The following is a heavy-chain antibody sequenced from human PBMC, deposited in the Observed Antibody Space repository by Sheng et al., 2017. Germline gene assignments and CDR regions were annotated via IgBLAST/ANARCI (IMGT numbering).Heavy chain of an antibody. D-gene: IGHD7-27*01. V-gene: IGHV3-33*01. CDR3: ARGRGGERRNGYFDY. Sequence: QVQLVESGGGVVQPGRSLRLSCAASGVTFSYYGMHWVRQAPGRGLEWVSIIWNDGSEKYYADSVKGRFTISRDNSKNTVYLQMNSLRAEDTAVYYCARGRGGERRNGYFDYWGQGTLVTVSS. J-gene: IGHJ4*02. CDR2: IWNDGSEK. CDR1: GVTFSYYG.